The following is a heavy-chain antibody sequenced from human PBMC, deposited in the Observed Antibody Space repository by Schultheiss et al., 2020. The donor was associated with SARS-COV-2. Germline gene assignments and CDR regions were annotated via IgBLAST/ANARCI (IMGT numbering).Heavy chain of an antibody. CDR3: TRDLEYYYDSSGYFIDAFDI. CDR2: IRSKAYGGTT. CDR1: GFTVSSNY. V-gene: IGHV3-49*04. D-gene: IGHD3-22*01. J-gene: IGHJ3*02. Sequence: GGSLRLSCAASGFTVSSNYMSWVRQAPGKGLEWVGFIRSKAYGGTTEYAASVKGRFTISRDDSKSIAYLQMNSLKTEDTAVYYCTRDLEYYYDSSGYFIDAFDIWGQGTMVTVSS.